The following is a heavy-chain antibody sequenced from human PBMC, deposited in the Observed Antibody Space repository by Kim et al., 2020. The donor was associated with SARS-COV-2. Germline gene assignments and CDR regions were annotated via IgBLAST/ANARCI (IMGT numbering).Heavy chain of an antibody. CDR1: GYSFTSYW. CDR3: VRVKGNYHDGSGYYPQSFDY. V-gene: IGHV5-51*01. J-gene: IGHJ4*02. D-gene: IGHD3-22*01. Sequence: GESLKISCKGSGYSFTSYWIAWVRQMPGKGLEWMGIIYPGDSEITYRPSFQGQVSITPDKSTSTAYLQWTSLKASDTAMYYCVRVKGNYHDGSGYYPQSFDYGGRGTLLIVSS. CDR2: IYPGDSEI.